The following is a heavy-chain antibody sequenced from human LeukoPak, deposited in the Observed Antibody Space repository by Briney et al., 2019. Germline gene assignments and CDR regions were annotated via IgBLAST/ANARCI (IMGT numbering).Heavy chain of an antibody. D-gene: IGHD6-13*01. Sequence: GESLKISCKGSGYRFTTYWIGWVRQMPGNGLGWMGIIYPGDSDARYSPSFQGQVTISADKSISTAYLQWSSLEASDTAIYYCARHTTSTWSGYFDSWGQGTLVTVSS. CDR1: GYRFTTYW. CDR3: ARHTTSTWSGYFDS. V-gene: IGHV5-51*01. J-gene: IGHJ4*02. CDR2: IYPGDSDA.